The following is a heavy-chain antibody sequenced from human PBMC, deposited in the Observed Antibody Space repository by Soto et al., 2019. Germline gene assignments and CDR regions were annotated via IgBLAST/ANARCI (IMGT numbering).Heavy chain of an antibody. Sequence: EVQLLESGGGLVQPGGSLRLSCAASGFTFSSYAMSWVRQAPGKGLEWVSAIRGSGGSTYYADSVKGRFTISRDNSKNKLYLQMNSLSAEDTAVYYCAKGGGARRVYYSGMDVWGPGTTVTVSS. J-gene: IGHJ6*02. V-gene: IGHV3-23*01. CDR2: IRGSGGST. D-gene: IGHD6-6*01. CDR3: AKGGGARRVYYSGMDV. CDR1: GFTFSSYA.